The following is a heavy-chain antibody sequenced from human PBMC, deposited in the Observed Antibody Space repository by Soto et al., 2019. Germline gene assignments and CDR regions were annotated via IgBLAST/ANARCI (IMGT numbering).Heavy chain of an antibody. CDR3: ARTNGDFDY. V-gene: IGHV1-8*01. D-gene: IGHD4-17*01. J-gene: IGHJ4*02. Sequence: QVQLVQSGAEVKKPGASVKVSCKASGYTFTSYDINWVRQATGQGLEWMGWMNLNSGSTGYAQKFQGRVTMTRDNSKQTAFMELSSLRYEDTAVYYCARTNGDFDYWGQGTLVTVSS. CDR1: GYTFTSYD. CDR2: MNLNSGST.